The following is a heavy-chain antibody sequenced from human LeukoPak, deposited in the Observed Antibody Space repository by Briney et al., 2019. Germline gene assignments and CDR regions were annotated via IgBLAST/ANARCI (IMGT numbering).Heavy chain of an antibody. CDR2: ISGRGGST. V-gene: IGHV3-23*01. J-gene: IGHJ4*02. CDR1: GFTFSSYA. D-gene: IGHD2-2*01. CDR3: ATPSNYFDY. Sequence: PGGSLRLSCAASGFTFSSYAMNWVRQAPGKGLEWVSAISGRGGSTYYADSVKGRFTISRDNSRNTLYLQMNSLRAEDTAVYYCATPSNYFDYWGQGTLVTVSS.